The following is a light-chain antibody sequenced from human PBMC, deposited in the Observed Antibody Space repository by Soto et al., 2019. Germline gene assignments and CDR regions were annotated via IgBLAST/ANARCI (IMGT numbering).Light chain of an antibody. CDR2: EVN. J-gene: IGLJ1*01. Sequence: QSVLTQPPSASGSPGQSVTISCTGTSSDVGGYNCVSWYQQHPGKVPKLMISEVNKRPSGVPDRFSGSKSGNTASLTVSGLQAEDEADYYCSSCADNNIDVFGTGTKLTVL. CDR3: SSCADNNIDV. V-gene: IGLV2-8*01. CDR1: SSDVGGYNC.